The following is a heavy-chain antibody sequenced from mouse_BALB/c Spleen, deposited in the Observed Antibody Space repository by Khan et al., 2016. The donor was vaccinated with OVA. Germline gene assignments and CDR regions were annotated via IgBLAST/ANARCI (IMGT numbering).Heavy chain of an antibody. CDR3: VRDGAYHRNDGWFSY. CDR2: INPCNGYT. V-gene: IGHV1-4*01. Sequence: VQLQQSGAELARPGASVKMSCKASGYTFTNYTIHWIKLRPGQGLEWIGYINPCNGYTNYNQKFRDKATLTADKSSTTAYMQLSSLTSYDSAVYNCVRDGAYHRNDGWFSYWGHGTLVTVSA. CDR1: GYTFTNYT. D-gene: IGHD2-14*01. J-gene: IGHJ3*01.